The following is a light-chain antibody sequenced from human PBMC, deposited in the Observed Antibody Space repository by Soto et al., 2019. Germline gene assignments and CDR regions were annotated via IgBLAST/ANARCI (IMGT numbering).Light chain of an antibody. CDR2: GNS. CDR1: SSNIGAGYD. V-gene: IGLV1-40*01. J-gene: IGLJ3*02. Sequence: QSVLTQPPSVSGAPGQRVTISCTESSSNIGAGYDVHWYQQLPGTAPKLLIYGNSNRPSGVPDRFSGSKSGTSASLAITGLQAEDEADYYCQSYDSSLSGPHWVFGGGTKVTVL. CDR3: QSYDSSLSGPHWV.